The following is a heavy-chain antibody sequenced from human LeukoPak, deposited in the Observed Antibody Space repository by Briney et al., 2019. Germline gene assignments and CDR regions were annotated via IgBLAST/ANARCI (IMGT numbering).Heavy chain of an antibody. CDR2: ISSSSSTI. CDR1: GFTFSSYS. Sequence: GGSLRLSCAASGFTFSSYSMNWVRQAPGKGLEWVSYISSSSSTIYYADSVKGRFTISRDNAKNSLYLQMNSLRAEDTAVYYCASLPYYYGSGAEHWGQGTLVTVSS. D-gene: IGHD3-10*01. V-gene: IGHV3-48*04. J-gene: IGHJ4*02. CDR3: ASLPYYYGSGAEH.